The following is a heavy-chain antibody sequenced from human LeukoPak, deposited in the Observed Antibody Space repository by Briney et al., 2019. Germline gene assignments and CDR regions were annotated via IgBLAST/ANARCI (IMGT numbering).Heavy chain of an antibody. CDR2: IYPGDSDT. J-gene: IGHJ4*02. D-gene: IGHD2-2*01. CDR3: ARHQSVPAAPFDY. CDR1: GYNFANYW. V-gene: IGHV5-51*01. Sequence: GESLKISCKGSGYNFANYWIGWVRQMPGKGLEWMGIIYPGDSDTRYSPSFQGQVTISADKSISTAYLQWSSLKASDTAMYYCARHQSVPAAPFDYWGQGTLVTVSS.